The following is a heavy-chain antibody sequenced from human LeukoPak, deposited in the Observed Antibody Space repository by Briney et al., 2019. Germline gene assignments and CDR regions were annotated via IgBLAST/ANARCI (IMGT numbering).Heavy chain of an antibody. J-gene: IGHJ5*02. CDR2: ISYSGST. V-gene: IGHV4-59*01. Sequence: PSETLSLTCTVSGGSISGYYWSWIRQPPGEGLEWVGYISYSGSTNLNPSLKRRVHISLDTSKNQFSLKLSSVTAADTAVYYCARISTTVTTAWFDTWGQGTPVSVSS. CDR3: ARISTTVTTAWFDT. D-gene: IGHD4-11*01. CDR1: GGSISGYY.